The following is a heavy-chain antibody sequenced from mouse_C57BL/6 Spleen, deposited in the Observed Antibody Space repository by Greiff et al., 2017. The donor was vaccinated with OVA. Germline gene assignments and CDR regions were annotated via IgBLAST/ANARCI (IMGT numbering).Heavy chain of an antibody. D-gene: IGHD3-2*02. Sequence: EVKVVESGGGLVKPGGSLKLSCAASGFTFSDYGMHWVRQAPETGLEWVAYISSGSSTIYYADTVKGRFTLSRDNAKNTLVLQMTSLRSEYTAMYYCARSRQLRLQIDYWGQGTTLTVSS. CDR2: ISSGSSTI. J-gene: IGHJ2*01. CDR3: ARSRQLRLQIDY. CDR1: GFTFSDYG. V-gene: IGHV5-17*01.